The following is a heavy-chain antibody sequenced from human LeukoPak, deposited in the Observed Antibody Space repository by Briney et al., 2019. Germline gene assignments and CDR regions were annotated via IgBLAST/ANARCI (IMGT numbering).Heavy chain of an antibody. Sequence: GGSLRLSCAASGFTFSNYAMSWVRQAPGKGLEWVSVISGSDDTSYYADSVKGRFTISRDNSKSTLYLQMNSLRAEDTAVYYCAKARPGRLSSRFLEWLPIGFDYWGQGTLVTVSS. CDR1: GFTFSNYA. CDR3: AKARPGRLSSRFLEWLPIGFDY. D-gene: IGHD3-3*01. CDR2: ISGSDDTS. V-gene: IGHV3-23*01. J-gene: IGHJ4*02.